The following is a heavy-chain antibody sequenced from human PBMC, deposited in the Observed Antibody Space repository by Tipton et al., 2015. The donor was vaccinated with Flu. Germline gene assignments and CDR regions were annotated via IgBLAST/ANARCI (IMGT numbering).Heavy chain of an antibody. CDR3: SKGHYGA. CDR1: GFTFSTHW. J-gene: IGHJ5*02. CDR2: INYDGSQK. Sequence: GSLRLSCAASGFTFSTHWMNWVRQAPGKGLEWVANINYDGSQKDYVDSVKGRFSILRDNARDSLFLQMNSLRAEDSGVYYCSKGHYGAWGQGTLVTVAS. V-gene: IGHV3-7*01. D-gene: IGHD4-17*01.